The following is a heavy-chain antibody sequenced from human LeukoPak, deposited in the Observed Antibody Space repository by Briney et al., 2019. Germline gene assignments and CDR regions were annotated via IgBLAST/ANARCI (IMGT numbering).Heavy chain of an antibody. CDR1: GFTFSSYA. D-gene: IGHD4-17*01. CDR2: ISSNGGST. J-gene: IGHJ4*02. CDR3: TRHDYGDHGGDYFDY. Sequence: PGGSLRLSCSASGFTFSSYAMHWVRQAPGKGLEYISAISSNGGSTYYADSVKGRFTISRDNSKNTLYLQMNSLKTEDTAVYYCTRHDYGDHGGDYFDYWGQGTLVTVSS. V-gene: IGHV3-64*04.